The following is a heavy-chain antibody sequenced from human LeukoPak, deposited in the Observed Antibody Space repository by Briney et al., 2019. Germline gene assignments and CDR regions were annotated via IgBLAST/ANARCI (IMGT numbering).Heavy chain of an antibody. CDR1: GGSISSGGYY. Sequence: PSQTLSLTCTVSGGSISSGGYYWSWIRQPPGKGLEWIGYIYHSGSTYYNPSLKSRVTISVDRPKNQFSLKLSSVTAADTAVYYCARVSSHHYYDSSGYLDYWGQGTLVTVSS. CDR2: IYHSGST. V-gene: IGHV4-30-2*01. CDR3: ARVSSHHYYDSSGYLDY. D-gene: IGHD3-22*01. J-gene: IGHJ4*02.